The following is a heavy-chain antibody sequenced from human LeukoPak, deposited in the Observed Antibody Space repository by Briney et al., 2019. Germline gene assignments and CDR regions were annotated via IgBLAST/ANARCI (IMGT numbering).Heavy chain of an antibody. CDR1: GFTFSSYS. CDR2: ISSNSSYI. Sequence: GSLRLSCAASGFTFSSYSLNWVRQAPGKGLEWVPSISSNSSYIYYADSVKGRFTISRDNDKNSLYLQMNSLRAEDTAVYYCARLLGSWSFYGMDVWGQGTAVTVSS. CDR3: ARLLGSWSFYGMDV. V-gene: IGHV3-21*04. D-gene: IGHD2-15*01. J-gene: IGHJ6*02.